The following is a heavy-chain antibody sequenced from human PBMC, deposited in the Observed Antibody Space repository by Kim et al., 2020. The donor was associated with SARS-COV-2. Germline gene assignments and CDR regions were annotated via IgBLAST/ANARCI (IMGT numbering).Heavy chain of an antibody. CDR2: ISYDGSNK. CDR1: GFTFSSYA. V-gene: IGHV3-30-3*01. CDR3: ARDHLVAAQWSHYYGMDV. J-gene: IGHJ6*02. Sequence: GGSLRLSCAASGFTFSSYAMHWVRQAPGKGLEWVAVISYDGSNKYYADSVKGRFTISRDNSKNTLYLQMNSLRAEDTAVYYCARDHLVAAQWSHYYGMDVWGQGTTVTVSS. D-gene: IGHD6-6*01.